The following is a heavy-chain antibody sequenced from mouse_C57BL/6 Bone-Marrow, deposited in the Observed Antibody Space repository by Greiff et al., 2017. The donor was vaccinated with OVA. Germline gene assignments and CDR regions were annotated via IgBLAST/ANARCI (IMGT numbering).Heavy chain of an antibody. Sequence: QVQLQQSGAELVRPGSSVKLSCKASGYTFTSYWMHWVKQRPIQGLEWIGNIDPSDSETHYNQKFKDKATLTVDKSSSTAYMQLSSLTSEDSAVYYCARCGYYVPYYYAMDYWGQGTSVTVSS. CDR1: GYTFTSYW. D-gene: IGHD2-3*01. CDR3: ARCGYYVPYYYAMDY. V-gene: IGHV1-52*01. J-gene: IGHJ4*01. CDR2: IDPSDSET.